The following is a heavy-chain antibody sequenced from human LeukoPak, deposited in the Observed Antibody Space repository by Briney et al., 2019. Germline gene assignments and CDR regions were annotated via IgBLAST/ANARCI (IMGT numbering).Heavy chain of an antibody. D-gene: IGHD3-22*01. CDR1: GGSFSGYY. CDR2: INHSGST. Sequence: SETLSLTCAVYGGSFSGYYWSWIRQPPGKGLEWIGEINHSGSTNYNPSLKSRVTISVDTSKNQFSLKLSFVTAADTAVYYCARSGYDSSGSRFDYWGQGTLVTVSS. V-gene: IGHV4-34*01. J-gene: IGHJ4*02. CDR3: ARSGYDSSGSRFDY.